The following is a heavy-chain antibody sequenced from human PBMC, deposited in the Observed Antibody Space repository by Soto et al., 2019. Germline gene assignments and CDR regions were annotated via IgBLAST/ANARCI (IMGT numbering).Heavy chain of an antibody. V-gene: IGHV3-23*01. CDR2: ISGSGGST. CDR1: GFTFSSYA. J-gene: IGHJ4*02. D-gene: IGHD2-2*02. CDR3: AKDPALGYCSSTSCYTLIFDY. Sequence: GGSLRLSCAASGFTFSSYAMSWVRQAPGKGLEWVSAISGSGGSTYYADSVKGRFTISRDNSKNTLYLQMNSLRAEDTAVYYCAKDPALGYCSSTSCYTLIFDYWGQGTLVTVSS.